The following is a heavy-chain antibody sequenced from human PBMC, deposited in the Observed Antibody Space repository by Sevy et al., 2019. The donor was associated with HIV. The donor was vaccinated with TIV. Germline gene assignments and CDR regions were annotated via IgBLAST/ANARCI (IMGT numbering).Heavy chain of an antibody. V-gene: IGHV3-48*02. D-gene: IGHD3-10*01. CDR1: GFTFSSYS. Sequence: GGSLRLSCAASGFTFSSYSMNWVRQAPGKGLEWVSYISSSSSTIYYVDSVKGRFTISRDNAKNSLYLQMNSLRDEDTAVYYCARAGLLWFGELTSFDYWGQGTLVTVSS. CDR3: ARAGLLWFGELTSFDY. CDR2: ISSSSSTI. J-gene: IGHJ4*02.